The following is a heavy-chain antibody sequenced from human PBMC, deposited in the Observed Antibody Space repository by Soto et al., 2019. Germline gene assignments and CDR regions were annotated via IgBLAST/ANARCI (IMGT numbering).Heavy chain of an antibody. J-gene: IGHJ2*01. CDR3: ARHPSNWYFDL. CDR1: GFTFSSYA. Sequence: EVPLLESGGGLVQPGGSLRLSCAASGFTFSSYAMSWVRQAPGKGLEWVSSITSGGTTYYADSVKGRFTISRDKSKHTLYLQRNSLRAEDTAVYYCARHPSNWYFDLWGRGTLVTVSS. V-gene: IGHV3-23*01. CDR2: ITSGGTT.